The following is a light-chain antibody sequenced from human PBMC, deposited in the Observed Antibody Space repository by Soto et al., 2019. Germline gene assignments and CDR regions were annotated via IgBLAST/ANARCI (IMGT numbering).Light chain of an antibody. V-gene: IGKV1-17*01. Sequence: DIQMTQSPSSLSASVGDRVTITCRASQGIRDALGWYQQKPGQAPKRLIYAASSLQSGVPSRFSGSGSGTDFTPTISRLQHEDFASYYCLQHNSYPQTFGQGTKVEIK. CDR3: LQHNSYPQT. CDR2: AAS. CDR1: QGIRDA. J-gene: IGKJ1*01.